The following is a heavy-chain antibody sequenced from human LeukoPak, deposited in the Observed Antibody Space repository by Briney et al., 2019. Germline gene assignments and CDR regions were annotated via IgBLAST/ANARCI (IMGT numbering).Heavy chain of an antibody. CDR3: AKDPRYCTNGVCYSPTYYFDY. CDR2: ISGSGGST. V-gene: IGHV3-23*01. Sequence: GGSLRLSCAASGFTFSSYAMSWVHQAPGKGLEWVSAISGSGGSTYYADSVKGRFTISRDNSKNTLYLQMNSLRAEDTAVYYCAKDPRYCTNGVCYSPTYYFDYWGQGTLVTVSS. D-gene: IGHD2-8*01. J-gene: IGHJ4*02. CDR1: GFTFSSYA.